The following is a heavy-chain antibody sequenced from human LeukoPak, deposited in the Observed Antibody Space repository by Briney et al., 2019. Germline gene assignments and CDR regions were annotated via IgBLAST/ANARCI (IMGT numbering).Heavy chain of an antibody. J-gene: IGHJ5*02. CDR3: ARGSGSYTYNWFDP. D-gene: IGHD3-10*01. V-gene: IGHV1-8*01. Sequence: ASVKVSCKASGYTFTSYDINWVRQATGQGLEWMGWMNPNSGNTGYARKFQGRVTMTRNTSISTAYMELSSLRSEDTAVYYCARGSGSYTYNWFDPWGQGTLVTVSS. CDR1: GYTFTSYD. CDR2: MNPNSGNT.